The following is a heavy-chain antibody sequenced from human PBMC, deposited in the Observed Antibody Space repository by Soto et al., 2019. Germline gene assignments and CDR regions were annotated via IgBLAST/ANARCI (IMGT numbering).Heavy chain of an antibody. D-gene: IGHD3-3*01. CDR1: GYTFTSYY. CDR2: INPSGGST. J-gene: IGHJ6*02. V-gene: IGHV1-46*01. CDR3: ARSKRHDFWSGPLDYYYYGMDV. Sequence: VASVKVSCKASGYTFTSYYMHWVRQAPGQGLEWMGIINPSGGSTSYAQKFQGRVTMTRDTSTSTVYMELSSLRSEDTAVYYCARSKRHDFWSGPLDYYYYGMDVWGQGTTVTVSS.